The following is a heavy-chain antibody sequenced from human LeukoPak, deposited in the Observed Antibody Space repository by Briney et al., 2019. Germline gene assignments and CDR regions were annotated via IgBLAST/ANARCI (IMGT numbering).Heavy chain of an antibody. CDR2: MYHSGST. CDR3: AREVYSGRPSRSPFDY. J-gene: IGHJ4*02. D-gene: IGHD6-13*01. V-gene: IGHV4-38-2*02. CDR1: GYSISSGYY. Sequence: SETLSLTCAVSGYSISSGYYWGWIRQPPGKGLEWIGSMYHSGSTYYNPSLKSRVTISVDTSKKRFSLKLTSVTAADTAVYYCAREVYSGRPSRSPFDYWGQGTLVTVSS.